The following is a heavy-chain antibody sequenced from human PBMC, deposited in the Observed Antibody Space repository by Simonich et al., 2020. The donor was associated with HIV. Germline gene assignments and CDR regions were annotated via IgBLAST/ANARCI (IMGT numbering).Heavy chain of an antibody. CDR2: ISYDGSNK. V-gene: IGHV3-30*01. Sequence: GGGVVQPGRSLRLSCAASGFTFSSYAMHWVRQAPGKGLEWVAVISYDGSNKYYADSVKGRFTISRDNSKNTLYLQMNSLRSEDTAVYYCARAPRMYSSGGTVAFDIWGQGTMVTVSS. CDR3: ARAPRMYSSGGTVAFDI. CDR1: GFTFSSYA. J-gene: IGHJ3*02. D-gene: IGHD6-19*01.